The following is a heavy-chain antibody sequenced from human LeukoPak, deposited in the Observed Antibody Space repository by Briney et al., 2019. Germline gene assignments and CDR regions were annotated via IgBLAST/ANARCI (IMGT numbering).Heavy chain of an antibody. V-gene: IGHV3-23*01. Sequence: PGGSLRLSCVASGFTFTNYGKGWVRQAPGRGLEWVSAISGTGGRTYYADSAKGRLTISKDDSKNTLYLQMNSLRAEDTAVYYCAKEGGFQLPFDSWGQGTLVTVSS. J-gene: IGHJ4*02. D-gene: IGHD2-2*01. CDR3: AKEGGFQLPFDS. CDR1: GFTFTNYG. CDR2: ISGTGGRT.